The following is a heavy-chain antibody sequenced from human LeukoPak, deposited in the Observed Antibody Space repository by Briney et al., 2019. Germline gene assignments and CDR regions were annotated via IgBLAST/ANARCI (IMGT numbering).Heavy chain of an antibody. D-gene: IGHD3-10*01. V-gene: IGHV3-33*01. CDR1: GFTFSCFD. CDR3: ARGLSYGSGTSPANWFDP. CDR2: ICYDGSNK. J-gene: IGHJ5*02. Sequence: GTSLRLSCAASGFTFSCFDMHWVRQAPGKGLEGVATICYDGSNKSYADSVKGRFTISRDNSKKTLHLQMNSLRTEDTAVYYCARGLSYGSGTSPANWFDPWGQGTLVTVSS.